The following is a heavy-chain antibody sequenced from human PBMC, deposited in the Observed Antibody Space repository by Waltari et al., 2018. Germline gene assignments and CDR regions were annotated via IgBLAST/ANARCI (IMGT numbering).Heavy chain of an antibody. CDR3: ARGGYSGSYYTAFDI. D-gene: IGHD1-26*01. J-gene: IGHJ3*02. Sequence: QVQLVQSGAEVKKPGSSVKVSCKASGGTFSSYAISRGRQAPGQGLEWMGGIIPIFGTANYAQKFQGRVTITTDESTSTAYMELSSLRSEDTAVYYCARGGYSGSYYTAFDIWGQGTMVTVSS. CDR1: GGTFSSYA. CDR2: IIPIFGTA. V-gene: IGHV1-69*05.